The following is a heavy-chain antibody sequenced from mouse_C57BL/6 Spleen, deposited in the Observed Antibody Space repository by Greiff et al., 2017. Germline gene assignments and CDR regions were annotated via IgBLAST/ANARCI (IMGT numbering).Heavy chain of an antibody. CDR2: IHPNSGST. Sequence: QVQLQQPGAELVKPGASVKLSCKASGYTFTSYWMHWVKQRPGQGLEWIGMIHPNSGSTNYNEKFKSKATLTVDKSSSTAYMQLSSLTSEDSAVYYCARSYYDSFYAMDYWGQGTSVTVSS. D-gene: IGHD2-4*01. V-gene: IGHV1-64*01. CDR1: GYTFTSYW. J-gene: IGHJ4*01. CDR3: ARSYYDSFYAMDY.